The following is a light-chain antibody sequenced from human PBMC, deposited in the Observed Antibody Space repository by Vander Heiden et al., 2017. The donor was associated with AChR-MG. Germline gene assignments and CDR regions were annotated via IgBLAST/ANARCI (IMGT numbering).Light chain of an antibody. CDR2: AAS. J-gene: IGKJ1*01. CDR1: QDISNY. Sequence: DIQMTQSPSSLSASVGDRVTITCRASQDISNYLAWYQQKPGKVPKLLIYAASTLQSGVPSRFSGSRSGTDFTLTIRSLQPEDVATYYCQKDNSAPRTFGKGTKVEIK. V-gene: IGKV1-27*01. CDR3: QKDNSAPRT.